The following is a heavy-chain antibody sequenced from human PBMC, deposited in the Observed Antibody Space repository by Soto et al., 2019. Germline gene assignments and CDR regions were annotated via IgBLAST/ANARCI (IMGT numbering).Heavy chain of an antibody. CDR3: AHLAVAGTIGYLAY. Sequence: QITLKESGPTLVKPTQTLTLTCTFSGFTLSTRGMGVGWIRQPPGKALEWLAHIYWDNDKHYSPSLKSRLTISKDTSKYQLVLTMTNMDPVDIATYGCAHLAVAGTIGYLAYWGQGNLVTVSS. J-gene: IGHJ4*02. CDR2: IYWDNDK. CDR1: GFTLSTRGMG. V-gene: IGHV2-5*02. D-gene: IGHD6-19*01.